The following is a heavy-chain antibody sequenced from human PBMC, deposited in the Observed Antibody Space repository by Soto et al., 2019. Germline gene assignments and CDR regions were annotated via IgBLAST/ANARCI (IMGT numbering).Heavy chain of an antibody. CDR3: ARWPDGYYYYGMDV. CDR1: GYTFTSYD. CDR2: MNPNSGNT. V-gene: IGHV1-8*01. Sequence: QVQLVQSGAEVKKPGASVKVSCKASGYTFTSYDINWVRQATGQGLEWMGWMNPNSGNTGYAQKLQGTVTMTRNTSRSTAYMELSSLRSEDTAVYYCARWPDGYYYYGMDVWGQGTTVTVSS. J-gene: IGHJ6*02.